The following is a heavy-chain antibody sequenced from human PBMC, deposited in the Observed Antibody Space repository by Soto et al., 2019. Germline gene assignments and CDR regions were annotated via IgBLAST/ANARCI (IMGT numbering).Heavy chain of an antibody. Sequence: VGSLRLSCAASGFTFSSYSMNWVRQAPGKGLEWVSSISSSSSYIYYADSVKGRFTISRDNAKNSLYLQMNSLRAEDTAVYYCARAVNTSNNWFDPCGQRTLVTVSS. V-gene: IGHV3-21*01. CDR3: ARAVNTSNNWFDP. J-gene: IGHJ5*02. CDR1: GFTFSSYS. D-gene: IGHD3-16*01. CDR2: ISSSSSYI.